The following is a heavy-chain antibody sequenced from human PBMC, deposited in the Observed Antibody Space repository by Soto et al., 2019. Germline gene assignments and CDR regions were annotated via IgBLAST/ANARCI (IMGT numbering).Heavy chain of an antibody. V-gene: IGHV1-3*01. CDR2: INAGNGNT. Sequence: QVQLVQSGAEVKKPGASVKFSCKASGYTFTSYAMHWVRQAPGQRLEWMGWINAGNGNTKYSQKFQGRVTITRDTSASTAYMELSNLRSEDTAVYYCARGPGGPDGPGDYWGQGTLVTVSS. J-gene: IGHJ4*02. CDR1: GYTFTSYA. D-gene: IGHD2-15*01. CDR3: ARGPGGPDGPGDY.